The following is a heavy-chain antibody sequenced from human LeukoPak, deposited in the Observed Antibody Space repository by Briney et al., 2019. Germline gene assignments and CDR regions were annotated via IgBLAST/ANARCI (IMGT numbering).Heavy chain of an antibody. V-gene: IGHV4-31*03. CDR2: IYYSGST. Sequence: PSETLSLTCTVSGGSISSGGYYWSWIRQHPGKGLEWIGYIYYSGSTYYNPSLKSRVTISVDTSKNQFSLNLSSVTAADTAVYYCARAAAGTFDYWGQGTLVTVSS. CDR1: GGSISSGGYY. CDR3: ARAAAGTFDY. D-gene: IGHD1-26*01. J-gene: IGHJ4*02.